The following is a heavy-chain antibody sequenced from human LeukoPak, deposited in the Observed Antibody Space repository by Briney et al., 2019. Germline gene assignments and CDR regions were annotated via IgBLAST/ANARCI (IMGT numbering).Heavy chain of an antibody. CDR3: ARVSAAPAFDY. V-gene: IGHV4-38-2*02. J-gene: IGHJ4*02. Sequence: SQTLSLTCTVSGYYISSGYYWGWIRQPPGKGLEWIGSIHHSGRTYYNPSLKSRVTILIETSKNQFSLKLSSVTAADTAVYYCARVSAAPAFDYWGQGTLVTVSS. CDR2: IHHSGRT. D-gene: IGHD6-13*01. CDR1: GYYISSGYY.